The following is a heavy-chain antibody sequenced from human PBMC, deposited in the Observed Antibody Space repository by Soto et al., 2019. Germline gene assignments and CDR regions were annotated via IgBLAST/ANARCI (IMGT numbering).Heavy chain of an antibody. D-gene: IGHD6-6*01. CDR3: ARDGIGARPEVGYFEH. CDR2: IIPICGKA. Sequence: GASGKVSFKASGGTLSIYSIIWVRQAHGQGLEWMGGIIPICGKANYAQKFQARVTITAEDYTSTAYMELSSLRSEDTAVYYCARDGIGARPEVGYFEHWGQGTLVTVSS. CDR1: GGTLSIYS. J-gene: IGHJ1*01. V-gene: IGHV1-69*13.